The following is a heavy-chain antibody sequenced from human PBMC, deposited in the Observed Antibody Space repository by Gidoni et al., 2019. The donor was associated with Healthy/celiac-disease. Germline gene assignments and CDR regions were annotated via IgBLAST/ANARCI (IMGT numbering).Heavy chain of an antibody. CDR3: ARGYCSGGSCYWFDP. D-gene: IGHD2-15*01. Sequence: QVQLQESGPGLVKPSQTLSLTCTVSGGSISSGGYYWSWIRQHPGKGLEWIGYIYYSGSTYYNPSLKSRVTISVDTSKNQCSLKLSSVTAADTAVYYCARGYCSGGSCYWFDPWGQGTLVTVSS. J-gene: IGHJ5*02. V-gene: IGHV4-31*03. CDR2: IYYSGST. CDR1: GGSISSGGYY.